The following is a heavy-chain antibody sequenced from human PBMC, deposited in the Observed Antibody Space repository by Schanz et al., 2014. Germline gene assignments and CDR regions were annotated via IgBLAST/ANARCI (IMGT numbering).Heavy chain of an antibody. CDR1: GFTFSRYA. CDR3: AKVRNIHGWDYYGLDV. J-gene: IGHJ6*02. D-gene: IGHD6-19*01. V-gene: IGHV3-30*04. Sequence: QVQLVESGGCVVQPGRSLRLSCAASGFTFSRYAVHWVRQAPDKGLVWVAVTSSDGSLKYYTDSVKGRFTISRDNSKNTLYLQMNSLRAEDTAIYYCAKVRNIHGWDYYGLDVWGQGTTVTVSS. CDR2: TSSDGSLK.